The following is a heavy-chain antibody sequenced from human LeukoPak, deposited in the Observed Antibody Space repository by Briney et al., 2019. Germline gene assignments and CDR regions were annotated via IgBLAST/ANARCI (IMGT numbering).Heavy chain of an antibody. J-gene: IGHJ4*02. CDR2: INHSGST. D-gene: IGHD3-3*01. CDR1: GGSFSGYY. CDR3: ARGRLNSYDFWSGYYEDYFDY. Sequence: SETLSLTCAVYGGSFSGYYWSWIRQPPGKGLEWIWEINHSGSTNYNPSLKSRVTISVDTSKNQFSLKLSSVTAADTAVYYCARGRLNSYDFWSGYYEDYFDYWGQGTLVTVSS. V-gene: IGHV4-34*01.